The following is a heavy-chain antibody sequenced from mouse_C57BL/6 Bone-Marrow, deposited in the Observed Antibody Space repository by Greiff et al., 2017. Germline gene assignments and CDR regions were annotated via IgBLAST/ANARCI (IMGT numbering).Heavy chain of an antibody. D-gene: IGHD3-2*02. J-gene: IGHJ2*01. Sequence: VQLQQSGAELVRPGTSVKMSCKASGYTFTNYWIGLAKQRPGHGLEWIGDIYPGGGYTNYHEKFKGKATLTADKSSSTAYMQFISLTSEDSSIYYWARWTAQAPYYFDYWGQGTTRTVSS. CDR3: ARWTAQAPYYFDY. V-gene: IGHV1-63*01. CDR1: GYTFTNYW. CDR2: IYPGGGYT.